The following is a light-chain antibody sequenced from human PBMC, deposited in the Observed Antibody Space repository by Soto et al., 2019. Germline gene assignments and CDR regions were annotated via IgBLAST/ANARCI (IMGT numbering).Light chain of an antibody. CDR1: QSISSY. CDR3: QQYGSSAS. J-gene: IGKJ1*01. Sequence: DIQMTQSPFSLSASVGDRVTITCRASQSISSYLNWYQQKPGKPPKLLIYAAVSLQSGIPSRFSGSGSGTDFTLTISRLDPEDFAVYYCQQYGSSASFGQGTKVDIK. CDR2: AAV. V-gene: IGKV1-39*01.